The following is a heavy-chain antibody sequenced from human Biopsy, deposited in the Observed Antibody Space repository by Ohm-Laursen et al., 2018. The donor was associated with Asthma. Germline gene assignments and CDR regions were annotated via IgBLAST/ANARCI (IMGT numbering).Heavy chain of an antibody. CDR2: ISYTGNT. J-gene: IGHJ4*02. CDR3: ARHWNWGSFFDY. V-gene: IGHV4-39*01. Sequence: GTLSLTCTVSGGSMSSSSYSWGWIRQPPGKGLEWIGSISYTGNTDIPSLRSRVTLSVDTSKNQFSLRLTSVTAADTAVFYCARHWNWGSFFDYWGQGMLVTVSS. D-gene: IGHD7-27*01. CDR1: GGSMSSSSYS.